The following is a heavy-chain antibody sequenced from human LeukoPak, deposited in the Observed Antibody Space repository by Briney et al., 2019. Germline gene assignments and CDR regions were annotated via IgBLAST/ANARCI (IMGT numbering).Heavy chain of an antibody. D-gene: IGHD3-10*01. Sequence: ASVKVSCKASGYTFTGYYMHWVRQAPGKGLEWMGWINPNSGGKNYAQKFQGRVTMNRDTSISTAYMELSRLRSDDTAVYYCARDRRDWFVFDYWGQGTLVTVSS. V-gene: IGHV1-2*02. CDR3: ARDRRDWFVFDY. CDR2: INPNSGGK. CDR1: GYTFTGYY. J-gene: IGHJ4*02.